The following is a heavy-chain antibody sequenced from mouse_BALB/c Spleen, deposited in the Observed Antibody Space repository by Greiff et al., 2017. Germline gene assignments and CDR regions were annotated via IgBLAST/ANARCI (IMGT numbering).Heavy chain of an antibody. CDR1: GYTFTSYW. J-gene: IGHJ2*01. D-gene: IGHD4-1*01. CDR3: ARDPANWENFDY. Sequence: VQLQQSGAELVKPGASVKLSCKASGYTFTSYWMHWVKQRPGQGLEWIGEINPSNGRTNYNEKFKSKATLTVDKSSSTAYMQLSSLTSEDSAVYYCARDPANWENFDYWGQGTTLTVSS. V-gene: IGHV1S81*02. CDR2: INPSNGRT.